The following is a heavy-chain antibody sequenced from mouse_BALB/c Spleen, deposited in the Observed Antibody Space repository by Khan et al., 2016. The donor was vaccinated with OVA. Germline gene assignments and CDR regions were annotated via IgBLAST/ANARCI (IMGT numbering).Heavy chain of an antibody. J-gene: IGHJ3*01. CDR2: ISSGGDYF. Sequence: EVELVESGGDLVKPGGSQKLSCSASGFTFSTFAMSWVRQTPEKRLEWVATISSGGDYFYYPDSVKGRFTISRDNAKNTLYLQMSSLRSEDTAMYCCARHNYCPFAYWGQGTLVTVSA. V-gene: IGHV5-9-3*01. D-gene: IGHD2-1*01. CDR1: GFTFSTFA. CDR3: ARHNYCPFAY.